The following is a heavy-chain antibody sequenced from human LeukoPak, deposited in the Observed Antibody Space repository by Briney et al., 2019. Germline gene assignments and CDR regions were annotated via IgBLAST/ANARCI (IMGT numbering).Heavy chain of an antibody. CDR1: GFTFSSYG. V-gene: IGHV3-30*18. Sequence: PGGSLRLSCAASGFTFSSYGMHWVRQAPGKGLEWVAVISYDGSNKYYADSVKGRFTISRDNSKNTLYLQMNSLRAEDTAVYYCAKGYDILTGYDWFDPWGQGTLVTVSS. J-gene: IGHJ5*02. CDR3: AKGYDILTGYDWFDP. CDR2: ISYDGSNK. D-gene: IGHD3-9*01.